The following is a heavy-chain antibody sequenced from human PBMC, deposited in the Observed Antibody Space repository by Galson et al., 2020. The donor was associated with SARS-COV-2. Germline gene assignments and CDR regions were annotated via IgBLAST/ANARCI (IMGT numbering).Heavy chain of an antibody. CDR1: GYTFTGYY. D-gene: IGHD3-9*01. J-gene: IGHJ6*02. V-gene: IGHV1-2*02. Sequence: ASVKVSCKASGYTFTGYYMHWVRQAPGQGLEWMGWINPNSGGTNYAQKFQGRVTMTRDTSISTAYMELSRLRSDDTAVYYCARDHHYYDILTGALGGYYYYYGMDVWGQGTTVTVS. CDR3: ARDHHYYDILTGALGGYYYYYGMDV. CDR2: INPNSGGT.